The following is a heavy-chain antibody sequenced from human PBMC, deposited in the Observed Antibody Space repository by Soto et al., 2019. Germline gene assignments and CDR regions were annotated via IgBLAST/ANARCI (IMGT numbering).Heavy chain of an antibody. CDR3: ARDRGPLRGGNYFDY. J-gene: IGHJ4*02. CDR1: GGTFSSYA. D-gene: IGHD3-10*01. V-gene: IGHV1-69*13. Sequence: SVKVSCKASGGTFSSYAISWVREAPGQGLEWMGGIIPIFGTANYAQKFQGRVTITADESTSTAYMELSSLRSEDTAVYYCARDRGPLRGGNYFDYWGQGTLVTVSS. CDR2: IIPIFGTA.